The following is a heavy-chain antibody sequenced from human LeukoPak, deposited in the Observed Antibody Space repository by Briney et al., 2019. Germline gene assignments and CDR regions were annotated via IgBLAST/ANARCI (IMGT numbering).Heavy chain of an antibody. CDR2: IYPGDSET. CDR3: ARHPVSDSSCWYLLDY. D-gene: IGHD6-19*01. J-gene: IGHJ4*02. CDR1: GYSFTSYW. Sequence: GESLKISCKGSGYSFTSYWIAWVRQMPGKGLEWMGIIYPGDSETRYSPSFQGQVTMSVDKSISTASLQWSSLKASDTAMYYCARHPVSDSSCWYLLDYWGQGTLVTVSS. V-gene: IGHV5-51*01.